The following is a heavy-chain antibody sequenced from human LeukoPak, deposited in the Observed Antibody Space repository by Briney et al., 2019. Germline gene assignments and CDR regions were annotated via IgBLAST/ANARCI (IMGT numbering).Heavy chain of an antibody. CDR3: ARDGHIASDAFDI. CDR1: GGSISSGDYY. V-gene: IGHV4-61*08. CDR2: IYYSGST. Sequence: SQTLSLTCTVSGGSISSGDYYWSWIRQPPGKGLEWIGYIYYSGSTNYNPSLKSRVTISVDTSKHQFSLKLSSVTAADTAVYYCARDGHIASDAFDIWGQGTMVTVSS. D-gene: IGHD2-21*01. J-gene: IGHJ3*02.